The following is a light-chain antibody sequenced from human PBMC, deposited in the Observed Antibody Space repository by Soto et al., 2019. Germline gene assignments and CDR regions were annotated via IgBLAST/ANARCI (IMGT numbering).Light chain of an antibody. Sequence: EIVLTQSPGTLSLSPGERATLSCRASQSVTSSYLAWYQQKPGQAPRLLIYGASSRATGIPDRFSGSGSGTDFTLTISRLEPEDLAVYYCQQYGSPLTFGGGTKV. CDR3: QQYGSPLT. J-gene: IGKJ4*01. CDR2: GAS. V-gene: IGKV3-20*01. CDR1: QSVTSSY.